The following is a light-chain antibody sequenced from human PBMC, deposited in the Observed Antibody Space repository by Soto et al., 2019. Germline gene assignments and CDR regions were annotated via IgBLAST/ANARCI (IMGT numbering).Light chain of an antibody. CDR3: CSYAGVYTFV. CDR1: SSDVGGYKY. V-gene: IGLV2-11*01. J-gene: IGLJ1*01. Sequence: QSVLTQPRSVSGSPGQSVTISCTGTSSDVGGYKYVSWYQQRPGKAPILMIYDVSKRPSGVPDRFSGSKSGITASLTISGLQAEDEADYYCCSYAGVYTFVFGTGTKLTVL. CDR2: DVS.